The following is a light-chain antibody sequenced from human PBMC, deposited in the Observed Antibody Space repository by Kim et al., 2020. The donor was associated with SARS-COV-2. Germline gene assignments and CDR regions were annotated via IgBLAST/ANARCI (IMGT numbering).Light chain of an antibody. CDR3: HQYNSYSWT. Sequence: DIQMTQSPSTLSASVGDRVTITCRATQTISTWLAWYQQKPGKAPRFLIYDASSLESGVPSRFSGSGSGTEFTLTISSLQPDDYATYYCHQYNSYSWTCGQGTKVDIK. J-gene: IGKJ1*01. V-gene: IGKV1-5*01. CDR2: DAS. CDR1: QTISTW.